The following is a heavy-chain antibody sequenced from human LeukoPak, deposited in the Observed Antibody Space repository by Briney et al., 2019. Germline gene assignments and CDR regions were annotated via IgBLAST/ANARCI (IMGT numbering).Heavy chain of an antibody. D-gene: IGHD4-17*01. V-gene: IGHV5-51*01. CDR3: AKTTVTTVPLYYFDY. J-gene: IGHJ4*02. CDR1: GYNFPIYW. CDR2: IYPGDFDT. Sequence: GESLKISCKGSGYNFPIYWIGWVRQMPGKGLEWMGIIYPGDFDTRYSPSFQGQVTISADKSISTAYLQWSSLKASDTAMYYCAKTTVTTVPLYYFDYWGQGTLVTVSS.